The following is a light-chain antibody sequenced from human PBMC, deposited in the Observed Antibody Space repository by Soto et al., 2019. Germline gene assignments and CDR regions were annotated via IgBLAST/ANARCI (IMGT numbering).Light chain of an antibody. Sequence: EIVLTQSPGTLSLSPGERATLSCRASQSVSGSYLDWYQQKPGQAPRLLIYGASSRATGIPDRFSGSGSGTDFTRTISRLEPEDFAVYYWQQYGSAPYTFGQGTKLEIK. V-gene: IGKV3-20*01. CDR3: QQYGSAPYT. CDR1: QSVSGSY. J-gene: IGKJ2*01. CDR2: GAS.